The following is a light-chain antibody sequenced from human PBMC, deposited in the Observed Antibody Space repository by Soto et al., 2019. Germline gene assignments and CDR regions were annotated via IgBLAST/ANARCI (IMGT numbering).Light chain of an antibody. CDR1: QSISSR. J-gene: IGKJ1*01. V-gene: IGKV1-5*01. CDR2: DAY. Sequence: DIQMTQSPSTLSASVGDRVTITCRASQSISSRLAWYQQKPGKAPKLLIYDAYSLESGVPSRFSGSGSGTEFTLTSSSLQPDDFATYYCQQYNSYSWTFGQGPKVEIK. CDR3: QQYNSYSWT.